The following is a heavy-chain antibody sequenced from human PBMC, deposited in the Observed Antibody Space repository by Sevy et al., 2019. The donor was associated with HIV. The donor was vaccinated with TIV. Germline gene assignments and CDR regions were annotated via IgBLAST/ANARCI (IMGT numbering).Heavy chain of an antibody. CDR2: FDPEDEET. J-gene: IGHJ4*02. V-gene: IGHV1-24*01. CDR1: GYTLTKLA. CDR3: ATTKDYYESSGDPFDY. D-gene: IGHD3-22*01. Sequence: ASVKVSCKVSGYTLTKLAMHWVRQGPGKGLEWMGSFDPEDEETIYAQKFQGRVTMNEDKSTETAYMELSSLRSEEMALYYCATTKDYYESSGDPFDYWGQGTLVTVSS.